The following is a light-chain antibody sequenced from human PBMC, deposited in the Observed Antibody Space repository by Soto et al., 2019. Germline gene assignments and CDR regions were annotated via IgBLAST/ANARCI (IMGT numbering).Light chain of an antibody. J-gene: IGKJ1*01. CDR3: QQYNNWPRT. Sequence: EIVMTQSPATLSVSPGERVTLSCRASQRVSSNLAWYQQKPGQTPRLLIYDASTGATGIPARFSGSGSGIEFTLTISSLQSEDFAVYYCQQYNNWPRTFGQGTKVEIK. V-gene: IGKV3-15*01. CDR2: DAS. CDR1: QRVSSN.